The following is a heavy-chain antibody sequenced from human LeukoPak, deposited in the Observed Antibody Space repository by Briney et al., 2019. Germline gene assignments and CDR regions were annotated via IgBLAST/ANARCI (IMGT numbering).Heavy chain of an antibody. CDR1: GYTFRHYS. V-gene: IGHV3-11*01. J-gene: IGHJ6*03. Sequence: PGGSLRLSCAASGYTFRHYSIDWTRQAPGKGLEWVSYISSSGSTIYYADSVKGRFTISRDNAKNSLYLQMNSLRAEDTAVYYCARDPYYYYMDVWRKGTTVTVSS. CDR2: ISSSGSTI. CDR3: ARDPYYYYMDV.